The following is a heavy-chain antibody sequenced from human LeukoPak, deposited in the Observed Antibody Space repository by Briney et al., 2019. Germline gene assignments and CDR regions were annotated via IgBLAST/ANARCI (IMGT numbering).Heavy chain of an antibody. J-gene: IGHJ4*02. CDR3: ARDFGTTGWHTFDY. CDR2: TYYRSKWYN. D-gene: IGHD6-19*01. V-gene: IGHV6-1*01. Sequence: SQILSLTCVVSGDSVSSKNGAWNWIRQSPSRGLEWLGRTYYRSKWYNDYAESMEGRMTISQDTSKSQYSLHLNSVTPDDTAVYYCARDFGTTGWHTFDYWGQGTLVTVSS. CDR1: GDSVSSKNGA.